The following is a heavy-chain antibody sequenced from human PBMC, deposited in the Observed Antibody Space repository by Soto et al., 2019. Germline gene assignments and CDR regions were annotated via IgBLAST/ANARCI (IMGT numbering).Heavy chain of an antibody. CDR3: TKGDYFDNRGYYCTGSY. V-gene: IGHV3-15*01. D-gene: IGHD3-22*01. Sequence: PGWSLRLSCATSGFTFNNAWMNWVRQAPGKGLEWVGRIKSKIDGGTRDYAAPVKTRFTISRDDSKNTLFLQMNTLKTEDTAVYYCTKGDYFDNRGYYCTGSYWGPGNLVTVSA. CDR2: IKSKIDGGTR. CDR1: GFTFNNAW. J-gene: IGHJ4*02.